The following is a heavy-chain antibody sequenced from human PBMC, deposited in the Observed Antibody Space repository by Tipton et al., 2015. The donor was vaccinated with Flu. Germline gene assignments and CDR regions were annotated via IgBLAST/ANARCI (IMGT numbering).Heavy chain of an antibody. V-gene: IGHV4-38-2*01. CDR3: ARRSIFGVDHYYFDS. D-gene: IGHD3-3*01. CDR1: GYSIRSGHY. Sequence: TLSLTCAVSGYSIRSGHYWGWIRQPSGKGLEWIGSIYHSGSTYYNPSLKSRLTISVDTSKNQFSLKLSSVTAADTAVYYCARRSIFGVDHYYFDSWGQGTLVTVSS. J-gene: IGHJ4*02. CDR2: IYHSGST.